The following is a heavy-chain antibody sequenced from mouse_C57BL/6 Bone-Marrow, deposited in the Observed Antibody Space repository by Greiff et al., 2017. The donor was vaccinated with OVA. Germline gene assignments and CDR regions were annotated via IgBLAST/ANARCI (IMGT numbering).Heavy chain of an antibody. D-gene: IGHD1-1*01. CDR3: ARPDYYGSSGYAMDY. Sequence: QVQLQQPGAELVKPGASVKMSCKASGYTFTSYWITWVKQRPGQGLEWIGDIYPGSGSTNYNEKFKSKATLTVDTSSSTDYMQLSSLTSEDSAVYYCARPDYYGSSGYAMDYWGQGTSVTVSS. CDR2: IYPGSGST. CDR1: GYTFTSYW. V-gene: IGHV1-55*01. J-gene: IGHJ4*01.